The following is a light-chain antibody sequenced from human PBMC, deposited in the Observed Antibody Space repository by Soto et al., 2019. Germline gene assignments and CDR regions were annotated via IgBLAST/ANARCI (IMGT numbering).Light chain of an antibody. CDR3: QQYGSSPRT. CDR2: GAS. CDR1: QTIKSTS. Sequence: EIVLTQSPGTLSLSPGGRATLSCRASQTIKSTSLAWYQQRPGQAPSLLIYGASSRATGIPDKFSGSGSGTDFTLTISRLEPEDSAVYYCQQYGSSPRTFGQGTKVEI. V-gene: IGKV3-20*01. J-gene: IGKJ1*01.